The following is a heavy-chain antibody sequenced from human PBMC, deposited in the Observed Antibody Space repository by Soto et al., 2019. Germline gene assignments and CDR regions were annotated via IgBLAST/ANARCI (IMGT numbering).Heavy chain of an antibody. CDR1: GFTFSSYA. CDR2: ISGSGGST. Sequence: EVQLLESGGGLVQPGGSLRLSCAASGFTFSSYAMSWVRQAPGKGLEWVSAISGSGGSTYYADSVKGRFTISRDNSKNTLYLQMNSLRAEDTAVYYCAKAQVGKAAAGLHYYYSYMDVWGKGTTVTVSS. D-gene: IGHD6-13*01. CDR3: AKAQVGKAAAGLHYYYSYMDV. V-gene: IGHV3-23*01. J-gene: IGHJ6*03.